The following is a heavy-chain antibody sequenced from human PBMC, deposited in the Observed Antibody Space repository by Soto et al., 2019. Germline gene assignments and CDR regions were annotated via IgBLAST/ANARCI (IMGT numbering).Heavy chain of an antibody. CDR2: IYYSGST. CDR3: ARQFDCYDSSGYCYARASGGWFGP. J-gene: IGHJ5*02. V-gene: IGHV4-39*01. CDR1: GGSISSSSYY. D-gene: IGHD3-22*01. Sequence: QLQLQESGPGLVKPSETLSLTCTVSGGSISSSSYYWGWIRQPPGKGLEWIGSIYYSGSTYYNPSGKRRGPNSINKVEHKFSPYRSSVTGVDTAGHYCARQFDCYDSSGYCYARASGGWFGPWGQGTLVTPSS.